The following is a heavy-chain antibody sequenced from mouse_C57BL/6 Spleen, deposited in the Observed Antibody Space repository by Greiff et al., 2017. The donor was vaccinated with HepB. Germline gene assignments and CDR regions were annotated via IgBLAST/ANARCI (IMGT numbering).Heavy chain of an antibody. CDR3: ARRVHYYGSSYGYFDV. J-gene: IGHJ1*03. CDR2: INPNNGGT. CDR1: GYTFTDYN. D-gene: IGHD1-1*01. V-gene: IGHV1-22*01. Sequence: EVKLMESGPELVKPGASVKMSCKASGYTFTDYNMHWVKQSHGKSLEWIGYINPNNGGTSYNQKFKGKATLTVNKSSSTAYMELRSLTSEDSAVYYCARRVHYYGSSYGYFDVWGTGTTVTVSS.